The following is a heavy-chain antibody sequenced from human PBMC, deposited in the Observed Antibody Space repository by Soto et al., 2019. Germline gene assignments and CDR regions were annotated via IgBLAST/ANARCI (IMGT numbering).Heavy chain of an antibody. Sequence: GGSLRLSCAASGFTFSSYAMHWVRQAPGKGLEWVAVISYDGSNKYYADSVKGRFTISRDNSKNTLYLQMNSLRAEDTAVYYCARDICSSTTCYTIFYYGMDVWGQGTTVTVSS. CDR1: GFTFSSYA. CDR3: ARDICSSTTCYTIFYYGMDV. V-gene: IGHV3-30-3*01. CDR2: ISYDGSNK. D-gene: IGHD2-2*02. J-gene: IGHJ6*02.